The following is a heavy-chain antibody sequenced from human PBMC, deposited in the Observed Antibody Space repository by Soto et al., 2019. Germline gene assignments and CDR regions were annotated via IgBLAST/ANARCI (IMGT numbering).Heavy chain of an antibody. D-gene: IGHD2-2*01. V-gene: IGHV3-30-3*01. Sequence: PGGSLRLSCAASGFTFSSYAMHCVRQAPGKGLEWVAVISYDGSNKYYADSVKGRFTISRDNSKNTLYLQMNSLRAEDTAVYYCARDQYCSSTSCQTRTYYYYYGMDVWGQGTTGTVSS. CDR2: ISYDGSNK. J-gene: IGHJ6*02. CDR1: GFTFSSYA. CDR3: ARDQYCSSTSCQTRTYYYYYGMDV.